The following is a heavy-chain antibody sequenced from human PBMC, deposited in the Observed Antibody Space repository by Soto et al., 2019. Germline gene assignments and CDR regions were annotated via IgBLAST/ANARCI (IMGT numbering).Heavy chain of an antibody. Sequence: LRLSCAASAFTFNNAWMNWVRQAPGKGLEWVGLIKSQTDGGTTDYAAPVKGRFTISRDDSKNTLYLQMNSLKIEDTGVYYCTTVFEATGPLWGQGTLVTVSS. V-gene: IGHV3-15*07. CDR3: TTVFEATGPL. CDR2: IKSQTDGGTT. CDR1: AFTFNNAW. D-gene: IGHD1-26*01. J-gene: IGHJ4*02.